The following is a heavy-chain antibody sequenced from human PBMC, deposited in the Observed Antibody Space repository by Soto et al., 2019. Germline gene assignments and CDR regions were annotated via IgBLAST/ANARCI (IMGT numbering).Heavy chain of an antibody. J-gene: IGHJ5*02. V-gene: IGHV1-3*01. CDR2: INAGNGNR. D-gene: IGHD3-10*01. CDR1: GYTFTSYA. CDR3: ARSSGDTVGRWFDP. Sequence: ASVKVSCKASGYTFTSYAMHWVRQAPGQRLEWMGWINAGNGNRKYSQKFQGRVTITRDTSASTAYVELSSLRSEDTAVYYCARSSGDTVGRWFDPWGQGTLVTVSS.